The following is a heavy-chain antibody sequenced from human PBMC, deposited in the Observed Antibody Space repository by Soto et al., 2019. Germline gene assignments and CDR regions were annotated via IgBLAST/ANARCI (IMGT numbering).Heavy chain of an antibody. Sequence: GGSLRLSCAASGFTFSNAWMNWVRQAPGKGLEWVGRIKSKTDGGTTDYAAPVKGRFTISRDDSKNTLYLQMNSLKTEDTAVYYCTTEGGWYLPISRYYYYYGMDVWGQGTTVTVSS. CDR2: IKSKTDGGTT. CDR3: TTEGGWYLPISRYYYYYGMDV. CDR1: GFTFSNAW. D-gene: IGHD6-19*01. J-gene: IGHJ6*02. V-gene: IGHV3-15*07.